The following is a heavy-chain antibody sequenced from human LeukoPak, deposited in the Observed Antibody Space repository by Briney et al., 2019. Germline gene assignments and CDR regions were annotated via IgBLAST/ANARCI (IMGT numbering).Heavy chain of an antibody. CDR1: RGALNSYY. CDR3: ARGRITIFGVLTPHFDY. D-gene: IGHD3-3*01. V-gene: IGHV4-59*01. J-gene: IGHJ4*02. CDR2: IHDTVNT. Sequence: SETLSLTCTVSRGALNSYYWTWFRQSPGKGLAWIGYIHDTVNTNYNSSLKGRVTISVDTSKNQFPLNLRSVTAADTAIYYCARGRITIFGVLTPHFDYWGQGTLVTVAS.